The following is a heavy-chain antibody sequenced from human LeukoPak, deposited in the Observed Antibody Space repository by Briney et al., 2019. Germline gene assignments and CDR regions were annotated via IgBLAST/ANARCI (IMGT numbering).Heavy chain of an antibody. CDR1: GYTFTSYG. CDR2: ISAYNGNT. V-gene: IGHV1-18*01. Sequence: ASLKVSCKTSGYTFTSYGISWVRQAPGQGLEWMGWISAYNGNTNYAQKLQGRVTMTTDTSTSTAYMELSSLRSEDTAVYYCAREAEYYDILTGSFFDYWGQGTLVTVSS. J-gene: IGHJ4*02. D-gene: IGHD3-9*01. CDR3: AREAEYYDILTGSFFDY.